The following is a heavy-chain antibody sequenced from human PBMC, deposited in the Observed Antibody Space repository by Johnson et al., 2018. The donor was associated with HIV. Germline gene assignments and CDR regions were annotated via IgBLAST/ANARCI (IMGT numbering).Heavy chain of an antibody. V-gene: IGHV3-30*19. CDR2: IWYDGSNK. J-gene: IGHJ3*01. CDR1: GFTFSSYG. D-gene: IGHD1-26*01. Sequence: QVQLVESGGGVVQPGRSLRLSCTASGFTFSSYGMHWVRQAPGKGLEWVAVIWYDGSNKYYADSVKGRFTISRDNSKNTLYLQMNSLRTYDTAVYYCARPPLERIISGSYGAFDLWGQGTMVTVSS. CDR3: ARPPLERIISGSYGAFDL.